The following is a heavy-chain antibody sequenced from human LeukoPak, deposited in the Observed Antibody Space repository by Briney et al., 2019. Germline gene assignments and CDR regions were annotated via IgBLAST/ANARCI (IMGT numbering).Heavy chain of an antibody. V-gene: IGHV3-23*01. J-gene: IGHJ4*02. Sequence: GGSLRPSCAASGFTFSSYAMSWVRQAPGKGLEWVSAISGSGGSTYYADSVKGRFTISRDNSKNTLYLQMNSLRAEDTAVYYCAKDVVVVPAAYFDYWGQGTLVTVSS. CDR1: GFTFSSYA. D-gene: IGHD2-2*01. CDR2: ISGSGGST. CDR3: AKDVVVVPAAYFDY.